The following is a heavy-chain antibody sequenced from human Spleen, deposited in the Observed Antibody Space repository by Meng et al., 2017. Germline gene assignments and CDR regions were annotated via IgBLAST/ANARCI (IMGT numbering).Heavy chain of an antibody. CDR3: ARGARSSLPDY. Sequence: QVQLVESGAEVKKPGASVKVSCKASGYTFTSYGISWVRQAPGQGLEWMGWISGYNGNTNYAQKFQGRVTMTTDTSTSTVYMELRSLRSGDTAVYYCARGARSSLPDYWGQGTLVTVSS. V-gene: IGHV1-18*01. J-gene: IGHJ4*02. CDR1: GYTFTSYG. CDR2: ISGYNGNT. D-gene: IGHD2-2*01.